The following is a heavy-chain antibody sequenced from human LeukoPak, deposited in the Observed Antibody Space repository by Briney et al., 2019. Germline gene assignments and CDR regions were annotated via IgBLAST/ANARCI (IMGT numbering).Heavy chain of an antibody. J-gene: IGHJ4*02. D-gene: IGHD6-13*01. CDR3: ARLYSSSWIFDY. V-gene: IGHV4-39*01. Sequence: PSETLSLTCTVSGGSISSSSYYWGWIRQPPGKGLEWIGSIYYSGSTYYNPSLKSRVTISVDTSKNQFSLKLSSVTAADTAVYYCARLYSSSWIFDYWGQGTLVTVSP. CDR2: IYYSGST. CDR1: GGSISSSSYY.